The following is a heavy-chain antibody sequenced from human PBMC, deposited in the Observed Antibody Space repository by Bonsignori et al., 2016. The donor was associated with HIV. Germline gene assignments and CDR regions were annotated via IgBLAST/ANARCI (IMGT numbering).Heavy chain of an antibody. CDR2: IGGSGGHT. CDR1: GFSFNNYA. J-gene: IGHJ4*02. V-gene: IGHV3-23*04. Sequence: EVQLVESGGGLVQPGGSLRLSCAASGFSFNNYAMSWVRQAPGKGLEWVSGIGGSGGHTYYADSVQGRFTISRDNSKNTLYLQMSSLRADDTAVYYCAKGRIFGVVNPGLDSWGQGT. CDR3: AKGRIFGVVNPGLDS. D-gene: IGHD3-3*01.